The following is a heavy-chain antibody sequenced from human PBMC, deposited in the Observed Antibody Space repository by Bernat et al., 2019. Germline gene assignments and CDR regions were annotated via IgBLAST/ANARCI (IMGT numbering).Heavy chain of an antibody. D-gene: IGHD3-22*01. CDR2: IYSGGST. CDR1: GFTVSSNY. CDR3: ARLVNYYGGSGYYRAEYFQH. Sequence: VQLVESGGGLVQPGGSLRLSCAASGFTVSSNYMSWVRQAPGKGLEWVSAIYSGGSTYYADSVKGRFTISRDNSKNTLYLQMNSLRAEDTAVYYCARLVNYYGGSGYYRAEYFQHWGQGTLVTVSS. J-gene: IGHJ1*01. V-gene: IGHV3-66*04.